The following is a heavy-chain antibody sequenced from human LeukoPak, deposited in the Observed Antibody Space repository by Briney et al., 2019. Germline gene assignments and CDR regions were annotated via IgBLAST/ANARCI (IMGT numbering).Heavy chain of an antibody. CDR2: ISAYNGNK. D-gene: IGHD6-19*01. CDR1: GYTFTSYG. Sequence: ASVKVSCKASGYTFTSYGISWVRQAPGQGGEWMGWISAYNGNKNYAQKLQGRVTMTTDTSTSTAYMELRSLRSDDTAVYYCARTSGWHYYYYYYYMDVWGKGTTVTVSS. CDR3: ARTSGWHYYYYYYYMDV. J-gene: IGHJ6*03. V-gene: IGHV1-18*01.